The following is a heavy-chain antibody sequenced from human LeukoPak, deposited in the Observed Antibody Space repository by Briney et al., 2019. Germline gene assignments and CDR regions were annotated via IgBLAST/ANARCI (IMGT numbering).Heavy chain of an antibody. V-gene: IGHV3-21*01. J-gene: IGHJ3*02. D-gene: IGHD4-23*01. CDR1: GFTFRSYS. CDR3: ARDPPPTYGGNTAFDI. CDR2: ISSSGSDI. Sequence: GGSLRLSCSTSGFTFRSYSMNWVRQGPGKGLQWVASISSSGSDIYYADSVKGRFTISRDNAKNSLYLQMNSLRAEDTAVYYCARDPPPTYGGNTAFDIWGQGTMVTVSS.